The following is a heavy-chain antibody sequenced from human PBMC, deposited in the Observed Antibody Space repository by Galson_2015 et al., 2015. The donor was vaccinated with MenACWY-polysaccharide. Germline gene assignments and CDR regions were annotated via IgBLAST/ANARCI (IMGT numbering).Heavy chain of an antibody. J-gene: IGHJ4*02. CDR2: IDWDDDK. Sequence: PALVKPPQTLTLTCTFSGFSLRTSAMCVSWIRQPPGKALEWLAIIDWDDDKYYSTSLKTRLTISKDTSRNQVVLIMTNMDPADTATYYCARTRRSSTSHYFFDYWGQGSLVTVSS. V-gene: IGHV2-70*01. CDR3: ARTRRSSTSHYFFDY. D-gene: IGHD6-13*01. CDR1: GFSLRTSAMC.